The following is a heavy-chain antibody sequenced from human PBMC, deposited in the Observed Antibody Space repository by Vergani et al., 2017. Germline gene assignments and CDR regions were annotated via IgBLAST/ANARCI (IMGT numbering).Heavy chain of an antibody. J-gene: IGHJ4*02. CDR3: AREECSSTSCHYYFDY. D-gene: IGHD2-2*01. CDR2: MNPNSGNT. V-gene: IGHV1-8*03. CDR1: GYTFTSYD. Sequence: QVQLVQSGAEVKKPGASVKVSCKASGYTFTSYDINWVRQATGQGLEWMGGMNPNSGNTGYAQKFQGRVTITRNTSISTAYMELSSLRSEDTAVYYCAREECSSTSCHYYFDYWGQGTLVTVSS.